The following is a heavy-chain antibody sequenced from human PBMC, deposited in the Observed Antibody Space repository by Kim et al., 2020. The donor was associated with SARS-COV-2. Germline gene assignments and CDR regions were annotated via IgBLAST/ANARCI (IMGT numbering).Heavy chain of an antibody. V-gene: IGHV3-23*01. D-gene: IGHD2-2*01. Sequence: GGSLRLSCAASGFTFSSYVMSWVRQAPGKGLEWVSGISGSGGSTYYADSVKGRFTISRDNSKNTLYLQMNSLRAEDTAVFYCARGVGPGYCSSTSCYRFDYWGQGTLVTVSS. CDR2: ISGSGGST. J-gene: IGHJ4*02. CDR3: ARGVGPGYCSSTSCYRFDY. CDR1: GFTFSSYV.